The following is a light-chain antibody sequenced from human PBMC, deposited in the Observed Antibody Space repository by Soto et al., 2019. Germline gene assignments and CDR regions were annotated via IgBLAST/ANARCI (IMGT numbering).Light chain of an antibody. CDR2: KAS. J-gene: IGKJ1*01. CDR3: QQGRT. V-gene: IGKV1-5*03. Sequence: DIQMTQSPSTLSASVGDRVTITCRASQSISSWLAWYQQKPGKAPKLLIYKASSLESGVPSRFSGRGSGTEFTLTISSLQPDDFATYYCQQGRTFGQGTKVEIK. CDR1: QSISSW.